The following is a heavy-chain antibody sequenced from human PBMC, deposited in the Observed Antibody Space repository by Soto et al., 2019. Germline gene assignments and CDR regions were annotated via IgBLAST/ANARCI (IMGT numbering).Heavy chain of an antibody. CDR3: ARGCVLNRAYGSSWYGDY. J-gene: IGHJ4*02. CDR2: INPSGGST. V-gene: IGHV1-46*01. CDR1: GYTFTSYY. Sequence: GASVKVSCKASGYTFTSYYMHWVRQAPGQGLEWMGIINPSGGSTSYAQKFQGRVTMTRDTSTSTVYMELSSLRSEDTAVYYCARGCVLNRAYGSSWYGDYWGQGTLVTVSS. D-gene: IGHD6-13*01.